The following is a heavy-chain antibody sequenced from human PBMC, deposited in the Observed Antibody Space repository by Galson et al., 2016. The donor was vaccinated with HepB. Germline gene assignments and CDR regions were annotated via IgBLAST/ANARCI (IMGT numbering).Heavy chain of an antibody. CDR3: AGWTTSTNY. D-gene: IGHD2-2*01. V-gene: IGHV3-7*05. CDR1: DFAFNTFW. Sequence: LRLSCAGSDFAFNTFWMNWVRQAPGKGLDWVANINPDGSQQRYVDSVHGRFTISRDNSKNSLYLQMNSLRAEDAAVYYCAGWTTSTNYWGQGTLVAVSS. CDR2: INPDGSQQ. J-gene: IGHJ4*02.